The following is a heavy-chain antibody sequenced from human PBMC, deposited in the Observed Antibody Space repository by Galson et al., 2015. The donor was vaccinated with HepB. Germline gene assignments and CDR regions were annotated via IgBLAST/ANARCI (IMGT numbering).Heavy chain of an antibody. V-gene: IGHV4-59*01. CDR1: GGSISSYY. CDR3: ARPKGRWLQFDAFDI. Sequence: SETLSLTCTVSGGSISSYYWSWIRQPPGKGLEWTGYIYYSGSTNYNPSLKSRVTISVDTSKNQFSLKLSSVTAADTAVYYCARPKGRWLQFDAFDIWGQGTMVTVSS. CDR2: IYYSGST. J-gene: IGHJ3*02. D-gene: IGHD5-24*01.